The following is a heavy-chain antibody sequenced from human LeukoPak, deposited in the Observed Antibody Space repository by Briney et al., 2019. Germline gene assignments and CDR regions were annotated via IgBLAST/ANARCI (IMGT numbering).Heavy chain of an antibody. CDR2: IKQDGSEK. CDR1: GFTFSSYW. J-gene: IGHJ4*02. CDR3: ARVLSIVAVPAAPQN. V-gene: IGHV3-7*04. D-gene: IGHD2-2*01. Sequence: GGSLRLSCEVSGFTFSSYWMSWVRQAPGKGLEWVANIKQDGSEKYYVDSVKGRFTISRDNAKNSLYLQMNSLRAEDTAVYYCARVLSIVAVPAAPQNWGQGTLVTVSS.